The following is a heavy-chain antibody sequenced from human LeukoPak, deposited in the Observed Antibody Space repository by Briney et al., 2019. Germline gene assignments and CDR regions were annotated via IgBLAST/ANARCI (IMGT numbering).Heavy chain of an antibody. CDR1: GFTFSSYS. Sequence: PGGSLRLSCAASGFTFSSYSMKWVRQAPGKGLEWVSSISSSSSYIYYADSVKGRCTISRNNAKNSLYLQMNSLRAEDTAVYYCARESLGIGWYGAFDIWGQGTMVTVSS. J-gene: IGHJ3*02. CDR2: ISSSSSYI. D-gene: IGHD6-19*01. V-gene: IGHV3-21*01. CDR3: ARESLGIGWYGAFDI.